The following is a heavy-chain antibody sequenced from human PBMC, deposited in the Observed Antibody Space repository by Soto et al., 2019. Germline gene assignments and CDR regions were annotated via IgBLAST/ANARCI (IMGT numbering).Heavy chain of an antibody. CDR1: GGSISSNNW. CDR2: IYHSGTT. V-gene: IGHV4-4*02. CDR3: ATTTTVTTFDY. J-gene: IGHJ4*02. D-gene: IGHD4-17*01. Sequence: QVQLQESGPGLVKPSGTLSLTCAVSGGSISSNNWWSWVRQPPGKGLEWIGEIYHSGTTNYNPSLKRRVAISVDKSKNQFSLTLSSVTAADTAVYYCATTTTVTTFDYWGQGTLVTVSS.